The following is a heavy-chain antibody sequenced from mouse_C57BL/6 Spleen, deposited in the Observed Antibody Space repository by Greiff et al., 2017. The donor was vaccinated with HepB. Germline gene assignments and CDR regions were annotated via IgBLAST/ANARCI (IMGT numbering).Heavy chain of an antibody. D-gene: IGHD2-4*01. CDR1: GYTFTSYG. Sequence: VQVVESGAELARPGASVKLSCKASGYTFTSYGISWVKQSTGQGLEWIGEIYPRSGNTYYNEKFKGKATLTADKSSSTAYMELRSLTSEDSAVYFCARRGNDYDWFAYWGQGTLVTVSA. J-gene: IGHJ3*01. CDR3: ARRGNDYDWFAY. V-gene: IGHV1-81*01. CDR2: IYPRSGNT.